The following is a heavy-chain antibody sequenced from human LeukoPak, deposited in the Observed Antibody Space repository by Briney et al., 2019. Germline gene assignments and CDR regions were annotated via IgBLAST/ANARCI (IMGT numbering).Heavy chain of an antibody. Sequence: GGSLRLSCAASGFTFDDYTMHWVRQAPGKGLEWVPLISWDGGSTYYADSVKGRFTISRDNSKNSLYLQMNSLRTEDTALYYCAKDKGWELSTGYMDVWGKGTTVTISS. CDR3: AKDKGWELSTGYMDV. J-gene: IGHJ6*03. D-gene: IGHD1-26*01. CDR2: ISWDGGST. V-gene: IGHV3-43*01. CDR1: GFTFDDYT.